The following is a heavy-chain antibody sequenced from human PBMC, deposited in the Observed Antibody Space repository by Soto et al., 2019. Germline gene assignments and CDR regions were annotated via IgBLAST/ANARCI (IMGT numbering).Heavy chain of an antibody. D-gene: IGHD2-15*01. V-gene: IGHV4-34*01. CDR2: INHSGST. CDR3: ASVSNRSGGDY. J-gene: IGHJ4*02. CDR1: GGSFSGYY. Sequence: QVQLQQWGAGLLKPSENLSLTCAVYGGSFSGYYWSWIRQPPGKGLEWIGEINHSGSTNYNPSLKSRVTISVDTSKNQFSLKLSSVTAADTAVYYCASVSNRSGGDYWGQGTLVTVSS.